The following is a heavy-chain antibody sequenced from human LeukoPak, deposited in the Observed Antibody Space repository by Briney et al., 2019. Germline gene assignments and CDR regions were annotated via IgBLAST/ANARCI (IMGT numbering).Heavy chain of an antibody. CDR1: GFSLKNYG. D-gene: IGHD2-2*01. CDR2: LRSDGSNE. J-gene: IGHJ3*02. V-gene: IGHV3-30*02. Sequence: GGSLRLSCVASGFSLKNYGMHWVRQAPGKGLEWVAFLRSDGSNEYYTDSVTGRFTISRDVSRNTLYLQMNSLRAEDTAVYYCAKDWRGYCSSTSCSRGAFDIWGQGTMVTVSS. CDR3: AKDWRGYCSSTSCSRGAFDI.